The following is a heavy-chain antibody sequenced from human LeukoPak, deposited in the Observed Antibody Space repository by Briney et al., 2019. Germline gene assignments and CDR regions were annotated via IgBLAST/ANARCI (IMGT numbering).Heavy chain of an antibody. V-gene: IGHV1-18*01. Sequence: ASVKVSCKASGYILTTYGINWVRQAPGQGLEWMGCISAYNGNINYAQKLQGRVTMTTDTSTSTAYMELSSLRSEDTAVYYCARGAPHYYDSSGYYPSWGQGTLVTVSS. CDR1: GYILTTYG. D-gene: IGHD3-22*01. CDR2: ISAYNGNI. CDR3: ARGAPHYYDSSGYYPS. J-gene: IGHJ4*02.